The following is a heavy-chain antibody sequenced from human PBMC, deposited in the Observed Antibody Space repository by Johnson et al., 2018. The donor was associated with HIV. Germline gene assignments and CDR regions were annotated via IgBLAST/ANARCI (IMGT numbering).Heavy chain of an antibody. J-gene: IGHJ3*02. V-gene: IGHV3-11*04. CDR3: ARDSTPWGDDYVYYAFDI. Sequence: QVQLVESGGGVVRPGGSLRLSCAASGFTFSDYYMSWIRQAPGKGLEWVSYISSSGSTIYYADSVKGRFTISRDNAKNSLFLQMNSLRAEDTAVYYCARDSTPWGDDYVYYAFDIWGQGTVVTVSS. CDR2: ISSSGSTI. D-gene: IGHD4-17*01. CDR1: GFTFSDYY.